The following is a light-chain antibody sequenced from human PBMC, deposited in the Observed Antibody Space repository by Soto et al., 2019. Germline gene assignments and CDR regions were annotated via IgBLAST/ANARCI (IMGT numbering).Light chain of an antibody. CDR2: DDN. V-gene: IGLV1-51*01. CDR3: GSWDSSLSAYV. J-gene: IGLJ1*01. CDR1: RSNIGGNS. Sequence: SVLTKPPSVYAAPGQKVTISCSGSRSNIGGNSVSWYQQLPGTAPKLLIYDDNKRPSGIPDRFSGSKSRTSATLGITGFQTGEEAEDYCGSWDSSLSAYVFGTGTKVTGL.